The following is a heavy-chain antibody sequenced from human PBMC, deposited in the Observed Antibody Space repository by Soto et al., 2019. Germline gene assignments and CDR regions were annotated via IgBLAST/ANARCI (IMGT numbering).Heavy chain of an antibody. CDR1: GYSFTSYW. D-gene: IGHD4-4*01. V-gene: IGHV5-51*01. Sequence: MRGESLKISCKGSGYSFTSYWIGWVRQMPGKGLEWMGIIYPGDSDTRYSPSFQGQVTISADKSISTAYLQWSSLKASDTAMYYCASHDYSNYEGQPSYYYYYGMDVWGQGTTVTVSS. CDR3: ASHDYSNYEGQPSYYYYYGMDV. CDR2: IYPGDSDT. J-gene: IGHJ6*02.